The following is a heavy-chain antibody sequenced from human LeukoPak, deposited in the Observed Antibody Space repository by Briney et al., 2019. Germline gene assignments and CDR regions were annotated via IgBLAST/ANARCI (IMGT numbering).Heavy chain of an antibody. CDR2: IYYSGST. CDR3: ARHEKAVAGKHFDH. J-gene: IGHJ4*02. Sequence: SETLSLTCTVSGGSISRSGYYWGWIRQPPGKGLEWIGSIYYSGSTYYNPSLKSRVTISVDTSKDQFSLKLSSVTAADTAVYYCARHEKAVAGKHFDHWGQGTLVTVSS. V-gene: IGHV4-39*01. D-gene: IGHD6-19*01. CDR1: GGSISRSGYY.